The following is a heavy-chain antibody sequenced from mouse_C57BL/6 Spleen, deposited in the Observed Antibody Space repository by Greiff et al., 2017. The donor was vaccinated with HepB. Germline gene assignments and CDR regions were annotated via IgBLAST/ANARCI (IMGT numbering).Heavy chain of an antibody. Sequence: VQLQQSGPELVKPGASVKISCKASGYTFTDYYMNWVKQSHGKSLEWIGDINPNNGGTSYNQKFKGKATLTVDKSSSTAYMELRSLTSEDSAVYYCAREGITTAGFAYWGQGTLVTVSA. V-gene: IGHV1-26*01. CDR3: AREGITTAGFAY. J-gene: IGHJ3*01. CDR2: INPNNGGT. D-gene: IGHD1-1*01. CDR1: GYTFTDYY.